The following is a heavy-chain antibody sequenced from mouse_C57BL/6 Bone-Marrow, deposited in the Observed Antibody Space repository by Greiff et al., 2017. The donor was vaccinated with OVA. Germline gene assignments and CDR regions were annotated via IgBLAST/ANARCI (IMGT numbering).Heavy chain of an antibody. Sequence: EVQGVESGGGLVKPGGSLKLSCAASGFTFSSYAMSWVRQTPEKRLEWVATISDGGSYTYYPDNVQGRFTISRDNAKNNLYLQMSHLKSEDTAMYYCAREMITTWYFDVWGTGTTVTVSS. CDR3: AREMITTWYFDV. D-gene: IGHD2-4*01. CDR1: GFTFSSYA. J-gene: IGHJ1*03. CDR2: ISDGGSYT. V-gene: IGHV5-4*01.